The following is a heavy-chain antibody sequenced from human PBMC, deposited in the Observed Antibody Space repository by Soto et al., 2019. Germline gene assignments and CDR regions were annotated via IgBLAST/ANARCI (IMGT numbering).Heavy chain of an antibody. Sequence: SQTLSLPCAISGDSVSSNSAAWVWIRQSPSRGLEWLGKTYYRSKWYNDYAVYVKSRLTINPDTSKNQVSLQLRSVTPEDTAVYYCARDCINGICTYAMDVWGQGTTVTVSS. CDR1: GDSVSSNSAA. J-gene: IGHJ6*02. CDR3: ARDCINGICTYAMDV. CDR2: TYYRSKWYN. D-gene: IGHD2-8*01. V-gene: IGHV6-1*01.